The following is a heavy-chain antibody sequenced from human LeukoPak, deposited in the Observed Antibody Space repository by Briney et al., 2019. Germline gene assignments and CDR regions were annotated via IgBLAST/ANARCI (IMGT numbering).Heavy chain of an antibody. CDR2: INYSCTT. CDR1: GGSISSSSYD. CDR3: ARHRTPPYGDPAYFDY. J-gene: IGHJ4*02. V-gene: IGHV4-39*01. Sequence: KSSETLSLTCTVSGGSISSSSYDWGWIRQPPGKGLEWIGSINYSCTTYYNPSLKSRFTISVDTSKNQFSLKLSSVTAADTAVYYCARHRTPPYGDPAYFDYWGQGTLVTVSS. D-gene: IGHD4-17*01.